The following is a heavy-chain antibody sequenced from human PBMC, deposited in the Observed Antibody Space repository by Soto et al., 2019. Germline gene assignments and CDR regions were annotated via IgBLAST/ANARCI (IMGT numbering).Heavy chain of an antibody. J-gene: IGHJ5*02. CDR2: IYYSGSA. V-gene: IGHV4-30-4*01. CDR1: GGSISSGDYY. CDR3: ARSRYCSGGRCFLRLAWFDP. D-gene: IGHD2-15*01. Sequence: PSETLSLTCTVSGGSISSGDYYWSWIRQPQGKGLEWIGYIYYSGSAYYNPSLQSRVPISVDTSKNQFSLKLSSVTAADTAVYYCARSRYCSGGRCFLRLAWFDPWGQGTLVTVSS.